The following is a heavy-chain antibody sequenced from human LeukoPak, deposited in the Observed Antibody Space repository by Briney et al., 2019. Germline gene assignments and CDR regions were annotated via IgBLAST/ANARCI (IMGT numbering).Heavy chain of an antibody. D-gene: IGHD3-22*01. Sequence: PGGSLRLSCAASVFTVISYAMCWVRQAPGKGLEWVSAIIVSGGSTYYADSVKDRFTISRDNIKKTLYLQMNRLRAAETSVYFFAKEGPSGFLKRNYDCWGQGTLVTGS. CDR2: IIVSGGST. J-gene: IGHJ4*02. CDR1: VFTVISYA. CDR3: AKEGPSGFLKRNYDC. V-gene: IGHV3-23*01.